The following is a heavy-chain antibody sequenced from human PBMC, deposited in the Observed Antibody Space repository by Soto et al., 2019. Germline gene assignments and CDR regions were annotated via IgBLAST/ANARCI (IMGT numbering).Heavy chain of an antibody. CDR1: GYTFTSYG. CDR2: ISAYNGNT. J-gene: IGHJ3*02. V-gene: IGHV1-18*01. CDR3: ARDSGGDYIRGSYRYAFDI. Sequence: ASVKVSCKASGYTFTSYGISWVRQAPGQGLEWMGWISAYNGNTNYAQKLQGRVTMTTDTSTSTAYMELRSLRSDDTAVYYCARDSGGDYIRGSYRYAFDIRGQGTMVTVSS. D-gene: IGHD3-16*02.